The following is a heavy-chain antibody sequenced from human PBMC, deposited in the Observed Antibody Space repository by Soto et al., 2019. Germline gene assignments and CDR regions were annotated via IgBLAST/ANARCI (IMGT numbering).Heavy chain of an antibody. CDR2: IYYSGST. CDR1: GGSISSSSYY. Sequence: QLQLQESGPGLVKPSETLSLTCTVSGGSISSSSYYWGWIRQPPGKGLEWIGSIYYSGSTYYNPSLKSLVTIAVDTSKTQFSLKRISVTAADTAVYYCARHSQGRAPVDYWGQGTLVTVSS. J-gene: IGHJ4*02. D-gene: IGHD2-15*01. CDR3: ARHSQGRAPVDY. V-gene: IGHV4-39*01.